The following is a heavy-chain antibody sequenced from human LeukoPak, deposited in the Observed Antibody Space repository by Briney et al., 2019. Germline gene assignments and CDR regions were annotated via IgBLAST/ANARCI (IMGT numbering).Heavy chain of an antibody. Sequence: ASVKVSCKASGYSFISYGITWVRQAPGQGLEWMGWISAYDGDTRYAQEVQDRVTMTTDTSTSTAYMELRSLRSDDTAVYYCARGDDYGGNLEFDYWGQGTLVTVSS. CDR3: ARGDDYGGNLEFDY. D-gene: IGHD4-23*01. CDR1: GYSFISYG. CDR2: ISAYDGDT. V-gene: IGHV1-18*01. J-gene: IGHJ4*02.